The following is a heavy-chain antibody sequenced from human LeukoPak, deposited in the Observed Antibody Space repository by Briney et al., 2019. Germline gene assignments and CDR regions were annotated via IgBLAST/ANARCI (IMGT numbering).Heavy chain of an antibody. V-gene: IGHV1-18*04. Sequence: GSSVKVSCKASGGTFGSHTISWVRQAPGQGLEWMGWISAYNGNTNYAQKLQGRVTMTTDTSTSTAYMELRSLRSDDTAVYYCASGLEWLPDYWGQGTLVTVSS. CDR3: ASGLEWLPDY. J-gene: IGHJ4*02. CDR2: ISAYNGNT. CDR1: GGTFGSHT. D-gene: IGHD3-3*01.